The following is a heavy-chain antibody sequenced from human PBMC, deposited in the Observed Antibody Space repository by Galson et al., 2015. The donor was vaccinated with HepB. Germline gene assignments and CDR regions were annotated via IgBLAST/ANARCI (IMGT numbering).Heavy chain of an antibody. CDR3: ARSSGSNYFYGMDV. CDR2: IKEDGSEK. D-gene: IGHD5-12*01. CDR1: EFILSMYW. V-gene: IGHV3-7*04. Sequence: SLRLSCAASEFILSMYWMNWVRQAPGKGLEWVANIKEDGSEKNYVDSVKGRFTISRDNAKNTLYLQMNSLRAEDTAVFYCARSSGSNYFYGMDVWGQGTTVTVSS. J-gene: IGHJ6*02.